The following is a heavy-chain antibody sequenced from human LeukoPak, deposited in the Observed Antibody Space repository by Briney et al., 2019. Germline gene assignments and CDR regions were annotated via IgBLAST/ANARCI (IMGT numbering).Heavy chain of an antibody. J-gene: IGHJ4*02. CDR3: ARTSGYDFGTDFDY. D-gene: IGHD5-12*01. CDR1: GYPFTGYY. V-gene: IGHV1-2*02. CDR2: INPDSGGT. Sequence: APVKVSCKASGYPFTGYYLHWVRQAPGQGLEWMGWINPDSGGTDYEQKFQGRVTMTRDTSISTAYMELSRLRSDDTAVYYCARTSGYDFGTDFDYWGQGTLVTVSS.